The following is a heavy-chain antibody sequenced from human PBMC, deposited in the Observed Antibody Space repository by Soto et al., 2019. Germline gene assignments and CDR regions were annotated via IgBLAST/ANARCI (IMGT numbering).Heavy chain of an antibody. CDR1: GGTFSNYA. D-gene: IGHD1-26*01. CDR2: IIPIFGTR. CDR3: AKSSKWELLWAPS. J-gene: IGHJ5*02. V-gene: IGHV1-69*13. Sequence: SVKVSCKASGGTFSNYAITWVRQAPGQGLEWLGRIIPIFGTRDYAQKFQGRVTITADDSTTTAYMELSSLRSDDTAVYYCAKSSKWELLWAPSWGQGTLVTVSS.